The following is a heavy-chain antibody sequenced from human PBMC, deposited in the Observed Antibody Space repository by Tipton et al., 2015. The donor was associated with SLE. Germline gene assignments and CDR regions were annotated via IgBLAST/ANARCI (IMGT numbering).Heavy chain of an antibody. D-gene: IGHD3-10*01. CDR2: IGSSDTTT. J-gene: IGHJ6*03. CDR1: GFTFSSYE. CDR3: ARGLTTIWFGELRGGSMDV. Sequence: QLVQSGGGLVQPGGSLRLSCAASGFTFSSYEMNWVRQAPGKGLEWVSYIGSSDTTTYYADSVKGRFTISRDNGKNSLYLQMNSLRVEDTGLYYCARGLTTIWFGELRGGSMDVWGRGASVTVSS. V-gene: IGHV3-48*03.